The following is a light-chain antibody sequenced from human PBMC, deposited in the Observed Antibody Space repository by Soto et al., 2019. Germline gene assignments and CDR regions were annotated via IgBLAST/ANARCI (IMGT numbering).Light chain of an antibody. V-gene: IGLV2-14*03. CDR2: DVS. CDR3: SSYKTTIVI. Sequence: QSALTQPASVSGSPGQSITISCAGSNSDIGAYDYVSWFQQHPGKAPKLIIYDVSKRPSGVSNRFSGSKSGNSASLTISGLQAEDEADYYCSSYKTTIVIFGGGTKLTVL. J-gene: IGLJ2*01. CDR1: NSDIGAYDY.